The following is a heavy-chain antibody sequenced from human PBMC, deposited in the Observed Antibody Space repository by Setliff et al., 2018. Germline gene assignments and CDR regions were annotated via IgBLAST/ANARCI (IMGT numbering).Heavy chain of an antibody. CDR2: VYSDGET. CDR1: GGFIYDHY. Sequence: SETLSLTCTVSGGFIYDHYWTWIRQPAGKGLQWIGRVYSDGETDYSPSLKSRVTISVDKSNNQFSLNLKSVTAADTALYFCARERQGGFLEWSPFDSWGQGILVTVSS. CDR3: ARERQGGFLEWSPFDS. D-gene: IGHD3-3*01. J-gene: IGHJ4*02. V-gene: IGHV4-4*07.